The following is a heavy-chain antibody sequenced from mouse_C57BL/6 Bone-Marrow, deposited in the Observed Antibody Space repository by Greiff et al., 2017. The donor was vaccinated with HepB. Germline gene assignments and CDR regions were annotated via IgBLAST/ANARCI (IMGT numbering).Heavy chain of an antibody. V-gene: IGHV2-6*03. D-gene: IGHD1-1*01. J-gene: IGHJ4*01. CDR1: GFSLTSYG. CDR2: IWSDGST. Sequence: VMLVESGPGLVAPSQSLSITCTVSGFSLTSYGVHWVRQPPGKGLEWLVVIWSDGSTTYNSALKSRLSISKDNSKSQVFLKMNSLQTDDTAMYYCATSTVVGYYAMDYWGQGTSVTVSS. CDR3: ATSTVVGYYAMDY.